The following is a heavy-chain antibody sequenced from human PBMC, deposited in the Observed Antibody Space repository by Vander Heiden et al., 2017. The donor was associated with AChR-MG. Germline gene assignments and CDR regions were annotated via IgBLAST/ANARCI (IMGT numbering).Heavy chain of an antibody. Sequence: QVQLQESGPGLVKPSQTLYLTCTVSGGSISSGGYYCSWIRQHPGKGLEWIGYIYYSGSTYYNPSLKSRVTISVDTSKNQFSLKLSSVTAADTAVYYCARGGGDYVPYYYYGMDVWGQGTTVTVSS. CDR3: ARGGGDYVPYYYYGMDV. CDR1: GGSISSGGYY. V-gene: IGHV4-31*03. J-gene: IGHJ6*02. D-gene: IGHD4-17*01. CDR2: IYYSGST.